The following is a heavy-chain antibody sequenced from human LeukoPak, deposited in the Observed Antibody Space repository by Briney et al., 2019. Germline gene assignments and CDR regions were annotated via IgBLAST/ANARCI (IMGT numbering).Heavy chain of an antibody. V-gene: IGHV3-48*04. J-gene: IGHJ4*02. CDR1: GFTFSSYW. D-gene: IGHD4-17*01. Sequence: PGGSLRLSCAASGFTFSSYWMHWVRQAPGKGLEWVSYISGSSGTINYADSVKGRLTISRDNAKNSLFLQMNGLRVEDTAVYFCAREHDYGDYAFDFWGRGTLVTVSS. CDR3: AREHDYGDYAFDF. CDR2: ISGSSGTI.